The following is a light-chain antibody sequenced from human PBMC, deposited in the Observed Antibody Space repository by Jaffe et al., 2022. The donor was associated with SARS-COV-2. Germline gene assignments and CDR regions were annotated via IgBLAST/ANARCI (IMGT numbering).Light chain of an antibody. J-gene: IGLJ3*02. Sequence: SSELTQDPAVSVALGQTVRITCQGDSLRSYYASWYQQKPGQAPVLVIYGKNNRPSGIPDRFSGSSSGNTASLTITGAQAEDEADYYCNSRDSSGNHWLFAGGTKLTVL. CDR1: SLRSYY. CDR2: GKN. CDR3: NSRDSSGNHWL. V-gene: IGLV3-19*01.